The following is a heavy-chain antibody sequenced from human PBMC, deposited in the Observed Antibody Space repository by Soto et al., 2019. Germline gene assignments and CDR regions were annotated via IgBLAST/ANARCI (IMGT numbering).Heavy chain of an antibody. CDR2: IYSGGST. CDR3: ARERDGHNPNWFDL. CDR1: GFTAVSNS. Sequence: EVQVVETGGGLIQPGGSRRPSFAVPGFTAVSNSMSWVRKPPGKGPEWVSDIYSGGSTYYADSVKGRFTISRDNSKNTLYLQMNSLRAEDTAVYYCARERDGHNPNWFDLWGQGTLVTVSS. D-gene: IGHD2-8*01. V-gene: IGHV3-53*02. J-gene: IGHJ5*02.